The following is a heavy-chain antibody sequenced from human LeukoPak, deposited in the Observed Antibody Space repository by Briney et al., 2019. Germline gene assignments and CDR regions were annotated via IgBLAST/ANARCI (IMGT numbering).Heavy chain of an antibody. CDR1: GDSITSGTYY. CDR3: ARHYDTSRYYYSFDN. CDR2: LFYTGTT. Sequence: KPSETLSLTCTVSGDSITSGTYYWGWFRQPPGKGLEWIGSLFYTGTTYSNTSLRSRVTIFIDTSKNQFSLRLSSVTAADTAVYYCARHYDTSRYYYSFDNWGQGTLVTVSS. J-gene: IGHJ4*02. V-gene: IGHV4-39*01. D-gene: IGHD3-22*01.